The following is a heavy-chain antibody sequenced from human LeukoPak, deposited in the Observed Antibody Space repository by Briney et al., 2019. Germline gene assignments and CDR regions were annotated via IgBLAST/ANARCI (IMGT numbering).Heavy chain of an antibody. Sequence: GGSLRLSCAASGFTFSSYWMSWVRQAPGKGLEWVANIKQDGGEKYYVDSVKGRFTISRDNAKNSLYLQMNSLRAEDTAVYYCARDKMVYASYNWFDPWGQGTLVTVSS. D-gene: IGHD2-8*01. J-gene: IGHJ5*02. CDR2: IKQDGGEK. CDR1: GFTFSSYW. V-gene: IGHV3-7*01. CDR3: ARDKMVYASYNWFDP.